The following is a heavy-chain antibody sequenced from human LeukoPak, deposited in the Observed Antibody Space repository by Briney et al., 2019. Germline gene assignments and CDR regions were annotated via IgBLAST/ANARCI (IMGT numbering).Heavy chain of an antibody. D-gene: IGHD2-15*01. CDR2: INPSGGST. CDR3: TTDGVVVAAGYNWFDP. CDR1: GYTFTSYY. V-gene: IGHV1-46*01. J-gene: IGHJ5*02. Sequence: ASVKVSCKASGYTFTSYYMHWVRQAPGQGLEWMGIINPSGGSTSYAQKFQGRVTMTRDMSTSTVYMELSSLRSEDTAVYYCTTDGVVVAAGYNWFDPWGQGTLVTVSS.